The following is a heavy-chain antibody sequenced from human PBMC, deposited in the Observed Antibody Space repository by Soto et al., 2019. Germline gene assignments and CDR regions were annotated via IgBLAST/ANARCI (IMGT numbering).Heavy chain of an antibody. J-gene: IGHJ5*02. Sequence: QVTLKESGPVVVKPTETLTLTCTVSGFSLSNARLGVSWIRQPPGKALEWLAHIFSNDEKSYSTSLSNRLTLYKDTSKSQVVLTMTNVDPVDSGTYYCALINDCSRTDFYLASFDPWGQGTLVTVSS. CDR1: GFSLSNARLG. CDR2: IFSNDEK. V-gene: IGHV2-26*01. CDR3: ALINDCSRTDFYLASFDP. D-gene: IGHD2-2*01.